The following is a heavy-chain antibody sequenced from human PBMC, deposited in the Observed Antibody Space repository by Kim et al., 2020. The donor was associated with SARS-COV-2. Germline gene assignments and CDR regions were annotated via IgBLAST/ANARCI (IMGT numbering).Heavy chain of an antibody. CDR2: ISSSSSYI. Sequence: GGSLRLSCAASGFTFSSYSMNWVRQAPGKGLEWVSSISSSSSYIYYADSVKGRFTISRDNAKNSLYLQMNSLRAEDTAVYYCARVVEVGATRAFDIWGQGTMVTVSS. D-gene: IGHD1-26*01. V-gene: IGHV3-21*01. J-gene: IGHJ3*02. CDR1: GFTFSSYS. CDR3: ARVVEVGATRAFDI.